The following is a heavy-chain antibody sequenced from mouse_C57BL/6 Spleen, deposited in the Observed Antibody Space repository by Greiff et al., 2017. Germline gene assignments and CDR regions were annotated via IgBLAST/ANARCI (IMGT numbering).Heavy chain of an antibody. Sequence: QVQLQQSGPGLVAPSQSLSITCTVSGFSLTSYAISWVRQPPGKGLEWLGVIWTGGGTNYNSALKSRLSISKDNSKSQVFLKMNSLQTDDTARYYCARNYDYGLYAMDYWGQGTSVTVSS. CDR1: GFSLTSYA. J-gene: IGHJ4*01. D-gene: IGHD2-4*01. V-gene: IGHV2-9-1*01. CDR3: ARNYDYGLYAMDY. CDR2: IWTGGGT.